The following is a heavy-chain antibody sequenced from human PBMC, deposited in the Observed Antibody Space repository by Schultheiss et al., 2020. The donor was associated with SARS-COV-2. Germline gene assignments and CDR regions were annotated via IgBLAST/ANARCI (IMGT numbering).Heavy chain of an antibody. V-gene: IGHV3-66*01. D-gene: IGHD2-15*01. CDR3: ARDRRIRANIVVVVAPYYYYYMDV. Sequence: GGSLRLSCAASGFTVSSNYMSWVRQAPGKGLEWVSLITSGGITYYADSVKGRFTISRDISKNTLYLQMSSLRAEDTAVYYCARDRRIRANIVVVVAPYYYYYMDVWGKGTTVTVSS. J-gene: IGHJ6*03. CDR1: GFTVSSNY. CDR2: ITSGGIT.